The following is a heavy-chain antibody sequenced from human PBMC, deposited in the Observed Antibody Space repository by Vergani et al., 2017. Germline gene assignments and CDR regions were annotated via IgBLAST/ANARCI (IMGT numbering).Heavy chain of an antibody. D-gene: IGHD3-9*01. J-gene: IGHJ6*03. CDR2: INPSGGST. Sequence: VQLVESGGGLVKPGGSLRLSCAASGFTFSSYYMHWVRQAPGQGLEWMGIINPSGGSTSYAQKFQGRVTMTRDTSTSTVYMELSSLRSEDTAVYYCARDLRYFDWSTPRPIYYMDVWGKGTTVTVSS. V-gene: IGHV1-46*01. CDR1: GFTFSSYY. CDR3: ARDLRYFDWSTPRPIYYMDV.